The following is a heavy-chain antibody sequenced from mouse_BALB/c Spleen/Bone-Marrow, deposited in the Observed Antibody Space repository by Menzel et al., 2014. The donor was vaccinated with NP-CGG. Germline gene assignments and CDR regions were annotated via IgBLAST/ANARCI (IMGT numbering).Heavy chain of an antibody. CDR2: INPGSSTI. V-gene: IGHV4-2*02. CDR3: ARSAYYALDY. Sequence: VMLVESGGGLVQPGGSLNLSCAASGFDFSRYWMSWARQAPGKGQEWIGEINPGSSTINYTPSLKDKFIISRDNAKNTLYLQMSKVRSEDTALYYCARSAYYALDYWGQGTSVTVSS. J-gene: IGHJ4*01. CDR1: GFDFSRYW.